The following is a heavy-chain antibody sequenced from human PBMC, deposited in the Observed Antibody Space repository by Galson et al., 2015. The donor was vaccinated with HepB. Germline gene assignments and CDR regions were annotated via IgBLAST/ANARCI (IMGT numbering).Heavy chain of an antibody. V-gene: IGHV3-9*01. J-gene: IGHJ4*02. CDR1: GFTFGDYA. CDR2: ISWNSGHS. Sequence: SLRLSCATSGFTFGDYAMHWVRQAPGKGLEWVSGISWNSGHSAYLDSVKGRFTISRDNAKNSLYLQLNSLTSEGTALYFCVKDVDPFLGVAAAGWFENWGQGTPVTVSS. D-gene: IGHD6-13*01. CDR3: VKDVDPFLGVAAAGWFEN.